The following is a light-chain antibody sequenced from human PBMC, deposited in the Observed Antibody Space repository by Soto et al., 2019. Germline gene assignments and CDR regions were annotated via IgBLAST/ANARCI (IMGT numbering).Light chain of an antibody. CDR3: AAWDDNLKGHV. Sequence: QSALTQPPSASGTPGQRVTISCSGSSSNIGRNTVHWYQQLPGTAPNVLIYTNDKRPSGVPDRFSGSKSGTSASLAISGLQSEDEADYYCAAWDDNLKGHVFGTGTKVTVL. V-gene: IGLV1-44*01. CDR2: TND. CDR1: SSNIGRNT. J-gene: IGLJ1*01.